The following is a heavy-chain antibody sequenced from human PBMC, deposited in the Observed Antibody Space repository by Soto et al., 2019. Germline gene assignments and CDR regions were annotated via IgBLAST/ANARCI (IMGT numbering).Heavy chain of an antibody. Sequence: QIHLVQSGAEVKKPGASVKVSCKGSGYGFTTYGITSVRQAPGQGLEWMAWFSAHNGNTNYAQKLQGRVTVTRDTSTSTAYMELRSLRSDDTAVYYCARGTYGDYWGQGALVTVSS. CDR1: GYGFTTYG. CDR2: FSAHNGNT. J-gene: IGHJ4*02. CDR3: ARGTYGDY. V-gene: IGHV1-18*01. D-gene: IGHD4-17*01.